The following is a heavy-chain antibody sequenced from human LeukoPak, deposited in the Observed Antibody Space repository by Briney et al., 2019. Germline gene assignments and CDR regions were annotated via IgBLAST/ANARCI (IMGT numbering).Heavy chain of an antibody. J-gene: IGHJ4*02. CDR3: ARRYNRGSLDY. D-gene: IGHD6-19*01. CDR2: IDYRGTT. CDR1: GGSISSNY. Sequence: PSETLSLTCTVSGGSISSNYWSWIRQPPGKRLEWIGCIDYRGTTNYNPSLKSRVTISVDTSKNQFSLKLNSVTAADTAVYYCARRYNRGSLDYWGQGTLATVSS. V-gene: IGHV4-59*08.